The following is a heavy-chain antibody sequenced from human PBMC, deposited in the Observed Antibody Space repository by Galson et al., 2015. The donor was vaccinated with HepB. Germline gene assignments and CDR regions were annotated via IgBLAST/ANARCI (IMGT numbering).Heavy chain of an antibody. CDR2: IYWDDDK. D-gene: IGHD1-26*01. CDR1: GFSLSTSGVG. CDR3: AHRRSIVGAPLRYAVGI. J-gene: IGHJ6*01. Sequence: PALVKPTQTLTLTCTFSGFSLSTSGVGVGWIRQPPGKALEWLALIYWDDDKRYSPSLKSRLTITKDTSKNQVVLTMTNMDPVDTATYYCAHRRSIVGAPLRYAVGIWGQGTTVFISS. V-gene: IGHV2-5*02.